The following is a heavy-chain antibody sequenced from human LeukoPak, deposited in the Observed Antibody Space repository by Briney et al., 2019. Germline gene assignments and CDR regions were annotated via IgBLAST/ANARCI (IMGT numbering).Heavy chain of an antibody. Sequence: PSETLSLTCTVSGYSISSGYYWGWIRQPPGKGLEWIGSIYHSGSTYYNPSLKSRVTISVDTSKNQFSLRLSSVTAADTAVYYCARDQRFLEWFQRYLVGNWFDPWGQGTLVTVSS. CDR2: IYHSGST. V-gene: IGHV4-38-2*02. D-gene: IGHD3-3*01. CDR3: ARDQRFLEWFQRYLVGNWFDP. CDR1: GYSISSGYY. J-gene: IGHJ5*02.